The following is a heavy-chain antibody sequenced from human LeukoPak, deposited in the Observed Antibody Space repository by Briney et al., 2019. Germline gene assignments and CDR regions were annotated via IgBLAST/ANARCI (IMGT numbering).Heavy chain of an antibody. CDR1: GFTFSTYG. Sequence: GGSLRLSCAASGFTFSTYGMSWVRQAPGKGLEWVSAITGSGGSTYYADSVKGRFTISRDNSKNTLYLQINSLRVEDTAVYYCAKSPGGRHHNWGQGTLVTVSS. V-gene: IGHV3-23*01. D-gene: IGHD3-16*01. CDR2: ITGSGGST. CDR3: AKSPGGRHHN. J-gene: IGHJ4*02.